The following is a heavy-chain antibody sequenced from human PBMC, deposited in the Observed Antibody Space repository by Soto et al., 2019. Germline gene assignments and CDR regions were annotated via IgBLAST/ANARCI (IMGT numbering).Heavy chain of an antibody. CDR3: ARGWGYDSTYYYYAY. V-gene: IGHV1-69*01. Sequence: QVQLVQSGAEVRKPGSSVRVSCKASGGSFNRHTISWVRQAPGQGLEWMGGIIPIFGTANHAQKFQGRVTIIADESTSTVYMELSSLRSDATAIYYCARGWGYDSTYYYYAYCGQGTLVIVSS. D-gene: IGHD3-16*01. CDR1: GGSFNRHT. J-gene: IGHJ4*02. CDR2: IIPIFGTA.